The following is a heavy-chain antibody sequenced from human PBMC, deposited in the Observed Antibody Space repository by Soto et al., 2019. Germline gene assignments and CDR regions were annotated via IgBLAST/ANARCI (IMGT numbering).Heavy chain of an antibody. CDR2: INHSGST. J-gene: IGHJ5*02. CDR3: ARGSGSSSAGNWFDP. CDR1: GGSFSGYY. D-gene: IGHD6-6*01. Sequence: SETLSLTCAVYGGSFSGYYWSWIRQPPEKGLEWIGEINHSGSTNYNPSLKSRVTISVDTSKNQFSLKLSSVTAADTAVYYCARGSGSSSAGNWFDPWGQGTLVTVSS. V-gene: IGHV4-34*01.